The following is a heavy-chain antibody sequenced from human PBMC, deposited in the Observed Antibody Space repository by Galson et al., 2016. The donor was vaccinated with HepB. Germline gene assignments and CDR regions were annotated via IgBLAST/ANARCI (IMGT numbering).Heavy chain of an antibody. J-gene: IGHJ5*01. CDR3: ARTLLAVTGRPLGSLDS. D-gene: IGHD6-19*01. V-gene: IGHV1-69*13. CDR1: GGSFNYFA. CDR2: IIPIHDTT. Sequence: SVKVSCKASGGSFNYFAVSWVRQAPGQGLEWMGGIIPIHDTTDYAQKFQGRVTITADESLNTVYMELSSLKSQDTAIYYCARTLLAVTGRPLGSLDSWGPGTLVTVSS.